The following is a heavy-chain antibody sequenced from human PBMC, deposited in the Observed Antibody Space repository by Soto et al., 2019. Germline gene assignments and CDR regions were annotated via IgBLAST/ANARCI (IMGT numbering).Heavy chain of an antibody. V-gene: IGHV4-34*01. CDR1: GGSFSGYY. D-gene: IGHD5-18*01. CDR2: INHSGST. CDR3: ARDLDTAMARVPLNYYYGMDV. J-gene: IGHJ6*02. Sequence: PSETLSLTCAVYGGSFSGYYWTWLRQPPGTGLEWFGEINHSGSTNYNPSLKSRVTISVDTSKNQFSLKLTSVTAADTAVYYCARDLDTAMARVPLNYYYGMDVWGQGTTVTVSS.